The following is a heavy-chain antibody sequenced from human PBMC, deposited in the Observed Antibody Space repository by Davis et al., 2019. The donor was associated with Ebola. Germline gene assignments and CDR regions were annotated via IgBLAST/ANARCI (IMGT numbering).Heavy chain of an antibody. V-gene: IGHV1-69*13. Sequence: SSEKVSCKASGGTFSSYAISWVRQAPGQGLEWMGGIIPIFGTANYAQKFQGRVTITADESTSTAYMELSSLRSEDTAVYYCARGGNSYNWFDPWGQGTLVTVSS. CDR1: GGTFSSYA. D-gene: IGHD3-10*01. J-gene: IGHJ5*02. CDR2: IIPIFGTA. CDR3: ARGGNSYNWFDP.